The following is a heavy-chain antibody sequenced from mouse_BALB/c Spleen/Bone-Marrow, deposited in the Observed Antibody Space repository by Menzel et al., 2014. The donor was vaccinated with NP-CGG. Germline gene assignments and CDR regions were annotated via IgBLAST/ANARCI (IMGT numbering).Heavy chain of an antibody. CDR2: VNPYSDGT. J-gene: IGHJ1*01. Sequence: QLQQSGPELVKPGASEKMSCKASGYTFISYMMHWVKQKPGQGLEWVGYVNPYSDGTYYTEDFKGKATLTSDKSSSTVYMELSSLTSEVSAVFYCARSKDWYFDVWGAWTTVTVSS. CDR1: GYTFISYM. V-gene: IGHV1-14*01. CDR3: ARSKDWYFDV.